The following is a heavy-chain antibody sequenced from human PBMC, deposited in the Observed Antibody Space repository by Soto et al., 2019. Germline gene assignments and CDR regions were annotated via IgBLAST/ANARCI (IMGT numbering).Heavy chain of an antibody. CDR1: GFSFRNYA. J-gene: IGHJ4*02. V-gene: IGHV3-23*01. CDR3: AKVFTPEGGNYFEY. CDR2: ISSSCSDGNT. Sequence: EVELIESGGGMVQPGGSLRLSCAASGFSFRNYAMNWVRQAPGKGLEWVSAISSSCSDGNTHYADSGKGRFTISRDNDKNTMFLEMNRLRADDTAVYYCAKVFTPEGGNYFEYWGQGTLFTGSS.